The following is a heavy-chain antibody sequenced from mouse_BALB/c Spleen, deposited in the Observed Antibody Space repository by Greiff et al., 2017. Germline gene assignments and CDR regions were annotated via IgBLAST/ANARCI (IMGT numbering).Heavy chain of an antibody. CDR1: GYTFTDYY. J-gene: IGHJ3*01. D-gene: IGHD1-1*01. V-gene: IGHV1-77*01. CDR3: ARGFTTVVAKGFAY. Sequence: QVQLQQSGAELARPGASVKLSCKASGYTFTDYYINWVKQRTGQGLEWIGEIYPGSGNTYYNEKFKGKATLTADKSSSTAYMQLSSLTSEDSAVYFCARGFTTVVAKGFAYWGQGTLVTVSA. CDR2: IYPGSGNT.